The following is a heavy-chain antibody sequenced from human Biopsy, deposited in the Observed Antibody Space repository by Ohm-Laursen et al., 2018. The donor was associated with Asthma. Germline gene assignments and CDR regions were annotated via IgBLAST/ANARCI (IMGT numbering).Heavy chain of an antibody. J-gene: IGHJ5*02. CDR1: GFTFSSFG. CDR3: AREKVIESRGFQNWFDP. CDR2: ISYDGSNK. D-gene: IGHD3-16*02. Sequence: SLRLSCAASGFTFSSFGMHWVRQAPGKGLEWVACISYDGSNKYYADSVKGRFTISRDNSKNRLYLEMASLRAEDTAVYYCAREKVIESRGFQNWFDPWGQGTLVHVSS. V-gene: IGHV3-30*03.